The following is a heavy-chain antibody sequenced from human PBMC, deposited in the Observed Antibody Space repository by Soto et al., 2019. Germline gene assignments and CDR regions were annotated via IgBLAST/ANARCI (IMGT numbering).Heavy chain of an antibody. Sequence: SETLSLTCAVYGGSFSGYYWGWIRQPPGKGLEWIGESNHSGSTNYNPSLKSRVTISVDTSKNQFSLKLSSVTAADTAAYYCARGQGIPDYYYYYGMDVWGQGTTVTVSS. CDR1: GGSFSGYY. V-gene: IGHV4-34*01. J-gene: IGHJ6*02. CDR2: SNHSGST. CDR3: ARGQGIPDYYYYYGMDV. D-gene: IGHD3-10*01.